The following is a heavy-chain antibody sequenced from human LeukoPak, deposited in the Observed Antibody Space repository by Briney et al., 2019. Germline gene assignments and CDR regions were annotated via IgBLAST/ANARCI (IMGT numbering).Heavy chain of an antibody. CDR2: IDTSGST. V-gene: IGHV4-4*07. D-gene: IGHD5-18*01. J-gene: IGHJ4*02. Sequence: SETLSLTCTVSGGSISSYYWSWIRQPAGKGLEWIGRIDTSGSTNDNPYLKSRVTMSADTSKNQFSLKLSSVTAADTAVYYCAAGGYSYGYLAASWGQGTLVTVSS. CDR3: AAGGYSYGYLAAS. CDR1: GGSISSYY.